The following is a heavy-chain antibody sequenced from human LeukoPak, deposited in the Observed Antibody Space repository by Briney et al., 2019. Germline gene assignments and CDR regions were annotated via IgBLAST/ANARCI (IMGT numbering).Heavy chain of an antibody. CDR2: FKSRTDGGTT. D-gene: IGHD1-26*01. CDR3: TTGASGSYYVFEY. J-gene: IGHJ4*02. CDR1: GFTFSNAW. V-gene: IGHV3-15*01. Sequence: GGSLRLSCAASGFTFSNAWMNWVRQAPGKGLEWVGRFKSRTDGGTTDYAAPVKGRSTISRDDSKNTLYLQMNSLKTEDTAVYYCTTGASGSYYVFEYWGQGTLVTVSS.